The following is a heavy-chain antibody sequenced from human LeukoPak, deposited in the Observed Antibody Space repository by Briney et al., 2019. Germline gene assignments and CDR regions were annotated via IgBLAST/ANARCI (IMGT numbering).Heavy chain of an antibody. CDR1: GFTFSNNA. J-gene: IGHJ1*01. D-gene: IGHD2-2*01. V-gene: IGHV3-23*01. Sequence: GGSLRLSCAASGFTFSNNAMIWVRQAPGKGLEWVSAIGGSGGNTYYPDSVKGRFTISRDNSKNTLYLQMNSLRPEDTAVYYCAKDGSTSWHGYFQHWGQGTLVTVSS. CDR3: AKDGSTSWHGYFQH. CDR2: IGGSGGNT.